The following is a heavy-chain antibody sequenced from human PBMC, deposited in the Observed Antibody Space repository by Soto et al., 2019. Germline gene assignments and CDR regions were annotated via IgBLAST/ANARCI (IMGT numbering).Heavy chain of an antibody. CDR2: IWYDGSNE. J-gene: IGHJ2*01. D-gene: IGHD6-19*01. V-gene: IGHV3-33*01. CDR3: ARDLRFGDQWLAYFDL. CDR1: GISFSNYG. Sequence: QVQLVESGGGVVQPGRSLRLSCAASGISFSNYGMHWVRQAPGRGLEWVAVIWYDGSNEYYADSVKGRFTISRDNSKNTLYLQMNSLRGEDTAVYYCARDLRFGDQWLAYFDLWGRGTLVTVSS.